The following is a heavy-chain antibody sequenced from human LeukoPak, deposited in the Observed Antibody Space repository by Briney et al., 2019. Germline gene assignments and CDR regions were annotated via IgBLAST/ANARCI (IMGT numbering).Heavy chain of an antibody. J-gene: IGHJ4*02. V-gene: IGHV4-39*01. D-gene: IGHD5-24*01. Sequence: PSETLSLTCTVSGVSISSSSYYWGWIRQSPGKGLEWIGSMYYRGSTYYNPSLKSRVTLSVDTPMNQFSLKLSSVTAADTAVYYCARHGRDGYNYGPVVYYWGQGTLVTVSS. CDR3: ARHGRDGYNYGPVVYY. CDR2: MYYRGST. CDR1: GVSISSSSYY.